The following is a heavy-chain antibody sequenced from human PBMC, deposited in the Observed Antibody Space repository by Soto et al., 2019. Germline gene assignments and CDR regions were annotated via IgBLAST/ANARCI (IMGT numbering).Heavy chain of an antibody. Sequence: QVQLQQWGAGLLKPSETLSLTCAVYGGSFSGYYWSWIRQPPGKGLEWIGEINHSGSTNYNPSLKSRVTISVDTSKNQFSLKLSSVTAADTAVYYCARPGLSREYSSGWADYWGQGTLVTVSS. J-gene: IGHJ4*02. D-gene: IGHD6-19*01. CDR2: INHSGST. CDR3: ARPGLSREYSSGWADY. V-gene: IGHV4-34*01. CDR1: GGSFSGYY.